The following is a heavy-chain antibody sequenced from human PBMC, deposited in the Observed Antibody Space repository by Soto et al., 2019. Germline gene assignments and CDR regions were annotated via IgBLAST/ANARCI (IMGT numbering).Heavy chain of an antibody. V-gene: IGHV3-7*01. Sequence: EVQLVESGGGLVQPGGSLRLSCAASGFTFSHYWMSWVRQAPGKGLEWVANIKQDGSERYYVDSVKGRFTISTDNAKXXXXXXXXXXXXXXXXXXXXXXXXXXXXXXXXXYMDVWGKGTTVTVSS. CDR3: XXXXXXXXXXXXXYMDV. J-gene: IGHJ6*03. CDR2: IKQDGSER. CDR1: GFTFSHYW.